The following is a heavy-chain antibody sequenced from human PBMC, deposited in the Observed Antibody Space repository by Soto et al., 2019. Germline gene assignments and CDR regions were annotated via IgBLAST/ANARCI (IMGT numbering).Heavy chain of an antibody. CDR2: INGNSGGT. J-gene: IGHJ4*02. V-gene: IGHV1-2*02. Sequence: ASVKVSCKASGYTFTDYFMHWVRQAPGQGLEWMGWINGNSGGTSYAQKFQGRVAMTRNTSISTAYMELSSLTFDDTAVYYCARDPADSMIGIDYWGQGTLVTVSS. CDR1: GYTFTDYF. CDR3: ARDPADSMIGIDY. D-gene: IGHD3-16*01.